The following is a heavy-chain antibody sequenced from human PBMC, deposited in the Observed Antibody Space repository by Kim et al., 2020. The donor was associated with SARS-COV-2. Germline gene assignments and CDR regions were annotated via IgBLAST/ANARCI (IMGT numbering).Heavy chain of an antibody. Sequence: AVSVKSRITISPDTSKNQFSLQLNSVTPEDTAVYYCARGLDYSNYLWFDPWGQGTLVTVSS. V-gene: IGHV6-1*01. J-gene: IGHJ5*02. D-gene: IGHD4-4*01. CDR3: ARGLDYSNYLWFDP.